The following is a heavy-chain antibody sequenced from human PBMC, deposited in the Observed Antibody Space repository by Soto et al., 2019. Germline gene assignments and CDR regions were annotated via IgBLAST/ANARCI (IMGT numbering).Heavy chain of an antibody. V-gene: IGHV4-34*01. CDR1: GGSFSGYY. CDR2: INHSGST. D-gene: IGHD3-10*01. Sequence: SETLSLTCAVYGGSFSGYYWSWIRQPPGKGLEWIGEINHSGSTNYNPSLKSRVTISVDTSKNQFSLKLSSVTAADTAVYYCGRGAVRGVPTPFDYWGQGTLVTVSS. CDR3: GRGAVRGVPTPFDY. J-gene: IGHJ4*02.